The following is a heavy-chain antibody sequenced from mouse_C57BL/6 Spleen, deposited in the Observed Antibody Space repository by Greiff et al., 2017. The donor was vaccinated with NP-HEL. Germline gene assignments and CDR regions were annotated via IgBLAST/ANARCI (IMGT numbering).Heavy chain of an antibody. V-gene: IGHV1-64*01. D-gene: IGHD1-1*01. CDR1: GYTFTSYW. J-gene: IGHJ3*01. Sequence: VQLQQPGAELVKPGASVKLSCKASGYTFTSYWMHWVKQRPGQGLEWIGMIHPNSGSINYNEKFKSKATLTVDKSSSTAYMQLSSLTSEDSAVYYCARHGSSPFAYWGQGTLVTVSA. CDR3: ARHGSSPFAY. CDR2: IHPNSGSI.